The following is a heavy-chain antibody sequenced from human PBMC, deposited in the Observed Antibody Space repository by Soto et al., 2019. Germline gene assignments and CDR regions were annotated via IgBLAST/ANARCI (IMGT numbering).Heavy chain of an antibody. D-gene: IGHD2-15*01. CDR2: IYPGDSDT. J-gene: IGHJ4*02. Sequence: GESLKISCKGSGYSFTSYWIGWVGQMPGKGLEWMGIIYPGDSDTRYSPSFQGQVTISADKSISTAYLQWSSLKASDTAMYYCARRVVVVAASYYFDYWGQGTLVTVSS. CDR3: ARRVVVVAASYYFDY. CDR1: GYSFTSYW. V-gene: IGHV5-51*01.